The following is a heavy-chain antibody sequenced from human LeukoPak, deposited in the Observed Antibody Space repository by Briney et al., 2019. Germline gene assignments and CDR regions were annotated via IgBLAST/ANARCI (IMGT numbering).Heavy chain of an antibody. V-gene: IGHV4-39*07. J-gene: IGHJ4*02. CDR3: AAHQQPFDY. D-gene: IGHD6-13*01. CDR1: GGSISSSSYY. Sequence: PSETLSLTCTVSGGSISSSSYYWGWIRQPPGKGLEWIGSIYYSGSTYYNPSLMSRVTISVDTSKNQFSLKLSSVTAADTAVYYCAAHQQPFDYWGQGTLVTVSS. CDR2: IYYSGST.